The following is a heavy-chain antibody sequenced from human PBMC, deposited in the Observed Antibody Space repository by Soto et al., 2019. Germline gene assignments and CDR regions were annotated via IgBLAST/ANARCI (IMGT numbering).Heavy chain of an antibody. V-gene: IGHV1-2*02. Sequence: ASVKVSCKASGYPFTGPYIYWVRQAPGQGLEWVGWINPSSGGTEFAEKFQGRVTVTRDTSIRTVFLELNSLTSDDTGVYFCARDFRTYSHGADVWGQGTAVTVSS. CDR2: INPSSGGT. CDR1: GYPFTGPY. J-gene: IGHJ6*02. CDR3: ARDFRTYSHGADV. D-gene: IGHD5-18*01.